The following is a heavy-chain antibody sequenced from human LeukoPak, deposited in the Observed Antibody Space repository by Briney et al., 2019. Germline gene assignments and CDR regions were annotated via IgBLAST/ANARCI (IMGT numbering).Heavy chain of an antibody. D-gene: IGHD3-22*01. CDR2: ISSSGSTI. V-gene: IGHV3-11*01. CDR3: AREVVQDYYDTSGYYYWSRGWFDP. CDR1: GFTFSDYY. Sequence: PGGSLRLSCAASGFTFSDYYMSWIRQAPGKGLEWVSYISSSGSTIYYADSVKGRFTISRDNAKNSLYLQMNSLRAEDTAVYYCAREVVQDYYDTSGYYYWSRGWFDPWGQGPLVTVSS. J-gene: IGHJ5*02.